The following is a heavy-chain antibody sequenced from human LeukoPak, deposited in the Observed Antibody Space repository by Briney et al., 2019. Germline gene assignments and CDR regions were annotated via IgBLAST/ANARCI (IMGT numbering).Heavy chain of an antibody. J-gene: IGHJ4*02. Sequence: GGSLRLSCAASGFSFSNYWMSWVRQAPGKGLEWVSGISWSGGSTGYADSVKGRFTISRDNAKNSLYLQMNSLRAEDTALYYCARSGVGYCTNGVCFVDYWGQGTLVTVSS. V-gene: IGHV3-20*04. D-gene: IGHD2-8*01. CDR1: GFSFSNYW. CDR2: ISWSGGST. CDR3: ARSGVGYCTNGVCFVDY.